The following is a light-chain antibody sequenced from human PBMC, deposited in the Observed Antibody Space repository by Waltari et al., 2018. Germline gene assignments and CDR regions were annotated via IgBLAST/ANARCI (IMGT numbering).Light chain of an antibody. V-gene: IGKV1-12*01. Sequence: IQMTQSPSSVSSFVGDRFTITCRASQSISTRLAWYQQKPGKAPRLLIYDASSLQSGVPSRFSGSGSGTDFTLTISSLQPEDFATYSCQQGNSFPPTFGQGTKVEI. CDR1: QSISTR. J-gene: IGKJ1*01. CDR3: QQGNSFPPT. CDR2: DAS.